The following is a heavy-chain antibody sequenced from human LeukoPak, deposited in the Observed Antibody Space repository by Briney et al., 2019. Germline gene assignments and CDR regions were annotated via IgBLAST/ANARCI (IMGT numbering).Heavy chain of an antibody. Sequence: GGSLGLSCTASGFTFSSYGMSWVRQAPGKGLEWVSSISGNAVTTYYADSVKGRFTISRDNSKNTMYLQMNSLRDEDTAVYYCGRGRLYGSGTYYVFDYWGRGTLVTVSS. CDR3: GRGRLYGSGTYYVFDY. CDR2: ISGNAVTT. D-gene: IGHD3-10*01. J-gene: IGHJ4*02. V-gene: IGHV3-23*01. CDR1: GFTFSSYG.